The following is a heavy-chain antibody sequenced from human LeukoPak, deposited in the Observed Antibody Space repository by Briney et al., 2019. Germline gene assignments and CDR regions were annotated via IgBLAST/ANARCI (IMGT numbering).Heavy chain of an antibody. J-gene: IGHJ4*02. Sequence: SETLSLTCAVSGGSISSTTSYWGWIRQPPGKGLEWIGRIYYSGSTYYNPSLKSRVTISVDTSKNQFSLKLSSVTAADTAVYYCASQTLAAAGTALAYWGQGTLVTVSS. CDR3: ASQTLAAAGTALAY. V-gene: IGHV4-39*01. D-gene: IGHD6-13*01. CDR1: GGSISSTTSY. CDR2: IYYSGST.